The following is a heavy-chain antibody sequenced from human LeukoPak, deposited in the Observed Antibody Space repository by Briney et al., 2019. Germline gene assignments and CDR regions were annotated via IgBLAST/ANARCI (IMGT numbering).Heavy chain of an antibody. CDR1: GDSISSGAYY. D-gene: IGHD3-22*01. CDR2: INDRGDT. V-gene: IGHV4-31*03. Sequence: KTSETLSLTCTVSGDSISSGAYYWTWLRQHPGKALEWIAYINDRGDTYYNPSLRSRLSTSVDTSQNQYSLRLSSVTAADTAVYYYARIGARAVVVINLIHAFDIWGQGTMVTASS. CDR3: ARIGARAVVVINLIHAFDI. J-gene: IGHJ3*02.